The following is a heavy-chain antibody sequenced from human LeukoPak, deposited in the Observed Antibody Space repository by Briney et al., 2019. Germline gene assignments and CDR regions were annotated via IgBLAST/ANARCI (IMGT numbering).Heavy chain of an antibody. J-gene: IGHJ4*02. CDR3: ARSTGNWDLDY. V-gene: IGHV1-18*01. Sequence: ASVKVSCKASGYTFTNYGISWVRQAPGQGLEWMGWSSTYNGKTHYAHNFQGTCTMTTDTSTTKAYMVLRSLRSDDTAVYYCARSTGNWDLDYWGQGTLVTVSS. CDR2: SSTYNGKT. D-gene: IGHD1-1*01. CDR1: GYTFTNYG.